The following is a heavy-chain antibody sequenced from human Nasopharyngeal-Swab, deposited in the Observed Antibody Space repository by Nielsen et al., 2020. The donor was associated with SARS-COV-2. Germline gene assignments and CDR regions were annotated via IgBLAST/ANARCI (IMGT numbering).Heavy chain of an antibody. CDR1: GFTVSSNY. D-gene: IGHD1-26*01. CDR2: IYSGGST. V-gene: IGHV3-53*01. Sequence: GGSLRLSCAASGFTVSSNYMSWVRQAPGKGLEWVSVIYSGGSTYYADSVKGRFTISRDNSKNTLYLQMNSLRAEDTAVYYCARAEEYSGSYPCSFDIWGQGTMVTVSS. J-gene: IGHJ3*02. CDR3: ARAEEYSGSYPCSFDI.